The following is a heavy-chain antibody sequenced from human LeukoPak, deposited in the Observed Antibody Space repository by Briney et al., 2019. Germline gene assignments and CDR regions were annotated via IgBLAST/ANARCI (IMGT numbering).Heavy chain of an antibody. CDR3: ARGCFWSGYDRYFDL. J-gene: IGHJ2*01. CDR2: IYYSGST. V-gene: IGHV4-39*07. D-gene: IGHD3-3*01. Sequence: SETLSLTCTVSGGSISSSSYYWGWIRQPPGKGLEWIGSIYYSGSTYYNPSLKSRVTISVDTSKNQFSLKLSSVTAADTAVYYCARGCFWSGYDRYFDLWGRGTLVTVSS. CDR1: GGSISSSSYY.